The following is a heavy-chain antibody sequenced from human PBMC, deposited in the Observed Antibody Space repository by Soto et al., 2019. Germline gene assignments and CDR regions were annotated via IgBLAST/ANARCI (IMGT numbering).Heavy chain of an antibody. Sequence: QVQLVQSRAEVKNPGASVKVSCNASGYSFTRYGIAWARQAPGQGLEWMGWINTYNGTTNYAQNLQGRVTLTTDTSTSTAYMELTSLRSNDTAIYYCAMVDVYVTPSPQDVWGQGTTVIVSS. D-gene: IGHD3-16*01. CDR1: GYSFTRYG. CDR2: INTYNGTT. CDR3: AMVDVYVTPSPQDV. V-gene: IGHV1-18*01. J-gene: IGHJ6*02.